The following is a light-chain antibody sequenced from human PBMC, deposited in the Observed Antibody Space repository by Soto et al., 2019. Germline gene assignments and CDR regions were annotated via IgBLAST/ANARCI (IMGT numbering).Light chain of an antibody. CDR2: AAS. CDR1: QGIRND. Sequence: AIQMTQSPSSLSASVGDRVTITCRASQGIRNDLDWFQQKPGKAPKLLIYAASNLQSGVPARFSGSGSGTEFTLTISGLQSEDFSVYYCQQYKFWRTFGQGTNVEIK. J-gene: IGKJ1*01. V-gene: IGKV1-6*01. CDR3: QQYKFWRT.